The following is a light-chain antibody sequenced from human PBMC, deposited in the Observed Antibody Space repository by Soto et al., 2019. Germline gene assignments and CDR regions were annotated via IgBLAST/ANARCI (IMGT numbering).Light chain of an antibody. V-gene: IGKV3-15*01. J-gene: IGKJ5*01. CDR3: QQYYNWPRT. CDR2: GAS. Sequence: EIVMTQAPATLAVFPGERGTPPWRAGQNIHTNLAWYQQKPGQAPRLLFYGASTGATGLPARFSGSGSGTEFTLTINSLQAEDCAVYYCQQYYNWPRTFGQGTQLEIK. CDR1: QNIHTN.